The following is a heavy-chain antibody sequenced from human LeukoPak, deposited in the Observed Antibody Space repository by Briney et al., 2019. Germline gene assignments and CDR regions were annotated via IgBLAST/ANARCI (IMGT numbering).Heavy chain of an antibody. Sequence: QAGGSLRLSCAASGFTFSSYAMSWVRQAPGKGLEGVSAMSGSGGSTYYADSVKGRFTISRDNSKNTLYLQMNSLRAEDTAVYFCAKDHWGAIRGEFDYWGQGTLVTVSS. CDR1: GFTFSSYA. D-gene: IGHD3-10*01. J-gene: IGHJ4*02. V-gene: IGHV3-23*01. CDR3: AKDHWGAIRGEFDY. CDR2: MSGSGGST.